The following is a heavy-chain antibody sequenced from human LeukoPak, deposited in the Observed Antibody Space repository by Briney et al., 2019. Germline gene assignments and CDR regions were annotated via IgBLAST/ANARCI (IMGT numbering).Heavy chain of an antibody. CDR2: IKQDGSEK. D-gene: IGHD6-6*01. CDR1: GFTFSSYW. Sequence: GGSLRLSCAASGFTFSSYWMSWVRQAPGKGLEWVANIKQDGSEKYYVDSVKGRFTISRDNAKNSLYLQMNSLRAEDTAVYYCARDTFVYSSSSDPSCFDYWGQGTLVTVSS. J-gene: IGHJ4*02. CDR3: ARDTFVYSSSSDPSCFDY. V-gene: IGHV3-7*01.